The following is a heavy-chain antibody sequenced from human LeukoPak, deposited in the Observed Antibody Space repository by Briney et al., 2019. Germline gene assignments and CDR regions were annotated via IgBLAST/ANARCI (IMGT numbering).Heavy chain of an antibody. J-gene: IGHJ6*02. CDR3: GNCPPELGSGKDV. CDR1: GFTFSSYG. V-gene: IGHV3-30*18. D-gene: IGHD1-7*01. Sequence: GGSLRLSCAASGFTFSSYGMHWVRQAPGKGLEWVAVISYDGSNKYYADSVKGRFTISRDNSKNTLYLQMNSLRAEDTAVDYCGNCPPELGSGKDVWGQGTTVTGSS. CDR2: ISYDGSNK.